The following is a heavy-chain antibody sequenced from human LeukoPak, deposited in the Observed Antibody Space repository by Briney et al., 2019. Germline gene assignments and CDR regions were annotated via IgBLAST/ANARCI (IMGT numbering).Heavy chain of an antibody. D-gene: IGHD6-13*01. CDR2: IYHSGST. CDR3: ARDYGYSSSWSDAFDI. Sequence: PSGTLSLTCAVSGGSISSSNWWSWVRQPPGKGLEWIGEIYHSGSTNYNPSLKSRVTISVDKSKNQFSLKLSSVTAADTAVYYCARDYGYSSSWSDAFDIWGQGTMVTVSS. J-gene: IGHJ3*02. V-gene: IGHV4-4*02. CDR1: GGSISSSNW.